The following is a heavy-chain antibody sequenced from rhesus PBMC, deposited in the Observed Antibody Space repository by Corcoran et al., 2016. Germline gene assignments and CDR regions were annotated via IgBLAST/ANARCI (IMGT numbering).Heavy chain of an antibody. CDR2: IYGSGSST. Sequence: QLQLQESGPGLVKPSETLSVTCAVSGGSISSSYWSWIRQPPGKGLDWIGYIYGSGSSTHYNPSLKSRVTMSRDTSKNQFSLKLSSVTAADTAVYYCARVYPVTTRFEFWGQGALVTVSS. CDR3: ARVYPVTTRFEF. D-gene: IGHD4-23*01. J-gene: IGHJ1*01. V-gene: IGHV4-169*01. CDR1: GGSISSSY.